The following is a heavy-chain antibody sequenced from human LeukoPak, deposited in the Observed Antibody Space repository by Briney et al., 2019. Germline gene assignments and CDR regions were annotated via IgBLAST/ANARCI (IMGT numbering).Heavy chain of an antibody. CDR1: GFTFNNYG. CDR3: ARGDGYGMDY. CDR2: IKSDGSAT. J-gene: IGHJ4*02. Sequence: PGRSLRLSCAASGFTFNNYGMHWVRQAPGKGLVWVSSIKSDGSATSHADSVKGRFTISRDNAKNTLYLQMNSLRAEDMAVYYCARGDGYGMDYWGQGTRVTASS. D-gene: IGHD5-24*01. V-gene: IGHV3-74*01.